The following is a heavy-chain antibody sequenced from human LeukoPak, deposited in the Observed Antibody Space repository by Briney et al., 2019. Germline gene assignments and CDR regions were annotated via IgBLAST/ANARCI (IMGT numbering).Heavy chain of an antibody. J-gene: IGHJ4*02. Sequence: SETLSLTCDVSGGSISATNWWTWVRQPPVGGLEWIGEVHLNGRSHYSPSLESRVTMSADMSENHISLHLTSVTAADTTVYYCAREGGFYRPLDYTGPGTLVIVSS. V-gene: IGHV4-4*02. CDR3: AREGGFYRPLDY. D-gene: IGHD2/OR15-2a*01. CDR2: VHLNGRS. CDR1: GGSISATNW.